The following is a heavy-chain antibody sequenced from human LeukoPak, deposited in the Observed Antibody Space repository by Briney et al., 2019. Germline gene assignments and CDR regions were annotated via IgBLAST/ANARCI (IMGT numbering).Heavy chain of an antibody. CDR2: IIPIFGTA. Sequence: GASVKVSCKASGGTFSSYAISWVRQAPGQGLEWTGGIIPIFGTANYAQKFQGRVTITTDESTSTAYMELSSLRSEDTAVYYCARGYSYGWGGYYYYMDVWGKGTTVTVSS. J-gene: IGHJ6*03. CDR1: GGTFSSYA. CDR3: ARGYSYGWGGYYYYMDV. V-gene: IGHV1-69*05. D-gene: IGHD5-18*01.